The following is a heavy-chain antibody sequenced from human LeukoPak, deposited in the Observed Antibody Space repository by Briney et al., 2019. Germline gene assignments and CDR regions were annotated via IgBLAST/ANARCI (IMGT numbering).Heavy chain of an antibody. D-gene: IGHD6-6*01. CDR2: IIPISGIT. V-gene: IGHV1-69*10. CDR3: ARGTSIFDP. J-gene: IGHJ5*02. Sequence: GASVKVSCKASGGTLNSYVISWVRQAPGQGLEWMGGIIPISGITNYAQKFQGRVTITADKSTSTAYMELSSLRSEDTAVYYCARGTSIFDPWGQGTLVTVSS. CDR1: GGTLNSYV.